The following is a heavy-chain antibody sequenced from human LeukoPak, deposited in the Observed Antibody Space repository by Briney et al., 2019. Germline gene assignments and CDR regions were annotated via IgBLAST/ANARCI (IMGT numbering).Heavy chain of an antibody. D-gene: IGHD5-18*01. CDR2: IRYDGSNK. Sequence: PGGSLRLSCAASAFTFSSYGMHWVRQAPGKGLEWVAFIRYDGSNKYYADSVKGRFTISRDNSKNTLYLQMNSLRAEDTAVYYCAKDGSRYGYGADYWGQGTLVTGSS. V-gene: IGHV3-30*02. CDR3: AKDGSRYGYGADY. J-gene: IGHJ4*02. CDR1: AFTFSSYG.